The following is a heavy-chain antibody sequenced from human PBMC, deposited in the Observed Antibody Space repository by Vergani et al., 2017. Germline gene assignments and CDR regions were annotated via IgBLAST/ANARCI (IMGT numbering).Heavy chain of an antibody. CDR1: GGSFSGYY. CDR3: AGGSVATITADY. Sequence: QVQLQQWGAGLLQPSETLSLTCAVYGGSFSGYYWSWIRQPPGKGLGWVGEINHSGSTNYNPSLKSRVTISVDTSKNQFSLKLSSVTAADTAVYYCAGGSVATITADYWGQGTLVTVSS. CDR2: INHSGST. V-gene: IGHV4-34*01. J-gene: IGHJ4*02. D-gene: IGHD5-12*01.